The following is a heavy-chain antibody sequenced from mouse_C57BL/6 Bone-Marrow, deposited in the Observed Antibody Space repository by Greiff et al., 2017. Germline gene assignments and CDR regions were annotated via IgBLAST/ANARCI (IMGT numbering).Heavy chain of an antibody. V-gene: IGHV1-72*01. CDR1: GYTFTSYW. D-gene: IGHD2-3*01. CDR3: SRRRLLNYFDY. Sequence: QVQLQQPGAELVKPGASVKLSCKASGYTFTSYWMHWVKQRPGRGLEWLGKIGPNSGGPQYTDTFKCTATLTLDQPSSTSYMQLSSLTSEESAFYYWSRRRLLNYFDYWGQGTTLTVSS. J-gene: IGHJ2*01. CDR2: IGPNSGGP.